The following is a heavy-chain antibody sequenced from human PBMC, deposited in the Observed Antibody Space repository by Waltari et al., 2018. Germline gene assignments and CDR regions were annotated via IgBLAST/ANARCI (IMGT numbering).Heavy chain of an antibody. CDR2: IKSDGSAT. D-gene: IGHD1-26*01. CDR1: GCTFSTFW. J-gene: IGHJ5*02. Sequence: EVQLVESGGGLVHPGGSLRLSCEASGCTFSTFWVHWVRQVPGKGLVWVSRIKSDGSATSYADSVKGRFTISRDNAKNTVYLQMNSLRVEDTAVYHCASDVHSGRYGWFDPWGQGTLVTVSS. CDR3: ASDVHSGRYGWFDP. V-gene: IGHV3-74*01.